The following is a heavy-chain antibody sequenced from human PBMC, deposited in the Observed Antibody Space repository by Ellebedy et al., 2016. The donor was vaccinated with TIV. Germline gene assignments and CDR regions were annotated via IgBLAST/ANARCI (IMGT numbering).Heavy chain of an antibody. J-gene: IGHJ4*02. CDR2: INSGGTRT. V-gene: IGHV3-23*01. CDR3: AKGRGGGSDTSAPRYYFDY. D-gene: IGHD3-22*01. Sequence: PGGSLRLSCAASGFTFSGFAISWVRQAPGKGLGWVSGINSGGTRTYYADSVKGRFTISRDNSKNTLYLQMNSLRAEDTAVYYCAKGRGGGSDTSAPRYYFDYWGLGTLVTVSS. CDR1: GFTFSGFA.